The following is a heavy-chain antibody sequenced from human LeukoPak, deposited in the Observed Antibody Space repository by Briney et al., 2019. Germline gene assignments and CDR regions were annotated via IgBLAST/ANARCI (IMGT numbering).Heavy chain of an antibody. CDR1: GYSFTSYW. Sequence: GESLKISCKGSGYSFTSYWIGWVRQMPGKGLEWMGIIYPGDSGTRYSPSFQGQVTISADKSISTAYLQWSSLKASDTAMYYCARGRRDGYNYDAFDIWGQGTMVTVSS. CDR2: IYPGDSGT. D-gene: IGHD5-24*01. CDR3: ARGRRDGYNYDAFDI. V-gene: IGHV5-51*01. J-gene: IGHJ3*02.